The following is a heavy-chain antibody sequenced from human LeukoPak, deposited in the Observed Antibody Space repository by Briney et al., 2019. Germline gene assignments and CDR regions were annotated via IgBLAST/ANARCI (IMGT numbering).Heavy chain of an antibody. V-gene: IGHV1-69*06. CDR1: GGTFSSYA. CDR3: ARVSGGYCSSTSCYASSGHFDY. CDR2: IIPIFGTA. D-gene: IGHD2-2*01. Sequence: SVKVSCKASGGTFSSYAISWVRQAPGQGLEWMGGIIPIFGTANYAQKFQGRVTITADKSTSTAYMELSSLRSEDTAVYCCARVSGGYCSSTSCYASSGHFDYWGQGTLVTVSS. J-gene: IGHJ4*02.